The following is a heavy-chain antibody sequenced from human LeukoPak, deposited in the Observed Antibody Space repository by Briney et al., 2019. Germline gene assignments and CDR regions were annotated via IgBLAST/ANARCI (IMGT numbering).Heavy chain of an antibody. V-gene: IGHV3-23*01. Sequence: GGSLRLSCAASGFTFSSYAMSWVHQAPGKGLEWVSAISGSGGSTYYADSVKGRFTISRDNSKNTLYLQMNSLRAEDTAVYYCAKGGTMIVVVITNRYYFDYWGQGTLVTVSS. D-gene: IGHD3-22*01. J-gene: IGHJ4*02. CDR2: ISGSGGST. CDR3: AKGGTMIVVVITNRYYFDY. CDR1: GFTFSSYA.